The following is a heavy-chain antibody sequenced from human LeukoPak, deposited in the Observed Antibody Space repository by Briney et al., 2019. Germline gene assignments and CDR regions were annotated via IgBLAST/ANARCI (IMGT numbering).Heavy chain of an antibody. CDR3: AKDLETINPTMD. J-gene: IGHJ4*02. V-gene: IGHV3-23*01. CDR1: GFTFSSHA. Sequence: GGSLRLSCAASGFTFSSHAMSWVRQAPGKGLEWVSSIGGSGKNTFYADAVKGRFTISRDNSKDTLYLQMNSLRAEDTAVYYCAKDLETINPTMDWGQGTLVTVSS. D-gene: IGHD3-10*01. CDR2: IGGSGKNT.